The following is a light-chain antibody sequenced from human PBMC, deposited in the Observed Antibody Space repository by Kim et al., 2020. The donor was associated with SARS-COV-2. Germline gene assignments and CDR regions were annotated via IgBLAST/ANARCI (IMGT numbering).Light chain of an antibody. Sequence: SASLGDSITIPCRASQGISNHLAWFQQRPGKAPKSLIFAASRLQSGVPSRFSGSGTDTHFTLTISGLQPEDFATYFCQEYNSYPHTFGQGTKLEI. J-gene: IGKJ2*01. CDR1: QGISNH. CDR2: AAS. CDR3: QEYNSYPHT. V-gene: IGKV1-16*01.